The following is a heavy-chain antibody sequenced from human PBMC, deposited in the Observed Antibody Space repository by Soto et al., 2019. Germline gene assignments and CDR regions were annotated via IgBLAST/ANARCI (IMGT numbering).Heavy chain of an antibody. J-gene: IGHJ4*02. CDR1: GYTFTNYD. CDR3: ARNLYNTGSFDH. Sequence: QVQLVQSGAEVKKPGASVKVSCKASGYTFTNYDINWVRQATGQGLEWVGWMTPISGDTGYAQNFQGRVTMTRDTPRRTAYLELSSLTSEDKAVYYCARNLYNTGSFDHWGQGTLVTVSS. D-gene: IGHD3-10*01. V-gene: IGHV1-8*02. CDR2: MTPISGDT.